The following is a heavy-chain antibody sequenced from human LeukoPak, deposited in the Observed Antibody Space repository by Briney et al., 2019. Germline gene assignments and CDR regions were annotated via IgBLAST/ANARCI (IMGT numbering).Heavy chain of an antibody. J-gene: IGHJ4*02. CDR3: ARGHAFDY. CDR2: INHSGST. V-gene: IGHV4-39*07. CDR1: GGSISSSSYY. Sequence: SETLSLTCTVSGGSISSSSYYWGWIRQPPGKGLEWIGEINHSGSTNYNPSLKSRVTISVDTSKNQFSLKLSSVTAADTAVYYCARGHAFDYWGQGTLVTVSS.